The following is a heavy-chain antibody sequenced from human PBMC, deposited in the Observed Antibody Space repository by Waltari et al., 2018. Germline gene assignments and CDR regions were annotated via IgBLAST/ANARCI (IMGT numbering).Heavy chain of an antibody. CDR3: AKDDTTVTTMGWFDP. D-gene: IGHD4-17*01. CDR2: IYHSGST. Sequence: QVQLQESGPGLVKPSETLSLTCAVSGYSISSGYYWGWIRQPPGKGLDWIGSIYHSGSTYYNPSLKSRVTISVDTSKNQFSLKLSSVTAADTAVYYCAKDDTTVTTMGWFDPWGQGTLVTVSS. CDR1: GYSISSGYY. V-gene: IGHV4-38-2*02. J-gene: IGHJ5*02.